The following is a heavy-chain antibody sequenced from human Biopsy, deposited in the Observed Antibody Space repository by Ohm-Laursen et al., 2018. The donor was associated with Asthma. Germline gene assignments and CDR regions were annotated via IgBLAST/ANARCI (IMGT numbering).Heavy chain of an antibody. Sequence: ASVKVSCKASGYTFTNYAIHWVRQAPGQRPEWMGWIHAGNGNTKYSQKFQGRVTITRDTSATTAYMELSSLRSEDTAVYYCARVRKDYYDSSGLSGGWFDPWGQGTLVTVSS. CDR1: GYTFTNYA. D-gene: IGHD3-22*01. V-gene: IGHV1-3*01. J-gene: IGHJ5*02. CDR3: ARVRKDYYDSSGLSGGWFDP. CDR2: IHAGNGNT.